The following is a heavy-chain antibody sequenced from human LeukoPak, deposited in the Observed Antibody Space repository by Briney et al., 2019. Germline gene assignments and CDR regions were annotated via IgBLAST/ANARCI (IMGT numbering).Heavy chain of an antibody. CDR1: GGSISIYY. CDR2: IYNSGST. CDR3: ARFKRAGGWSYFDY. Sequence: KTSETLSLTCTVSGGSISIYYWSWIRQPPGKGLEWLGHIYNSGSTNYSPSLKSRVTISVDTSKNQFSLKLSSVTAADTAVYYCARFKRAGGWSYFDYWGQGTLVTVSS. V-gene: IGHV4-59*03. D-gene: IGHD6-19*01. J-gene: IGHJ4*02.